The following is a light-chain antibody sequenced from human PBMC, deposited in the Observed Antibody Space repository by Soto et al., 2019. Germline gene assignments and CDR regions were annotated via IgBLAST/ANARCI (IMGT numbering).Light chain of an antibody. CDR1: QSISYW. CDR3: QQYSSYST. V-gene: IGKV1-5*01. Sequence: DIQMTQSPSTLYASVGHSVTITCRASQSISYWLAWYQQKPGKAPKLLIYGDSNLETGLPSTFSGSGSGTEFTLTISSLQPDDFATYYCQQYSSYSTFGPGTKVDIK. CDR2: GDS. J-gene: IGKJ1*01.